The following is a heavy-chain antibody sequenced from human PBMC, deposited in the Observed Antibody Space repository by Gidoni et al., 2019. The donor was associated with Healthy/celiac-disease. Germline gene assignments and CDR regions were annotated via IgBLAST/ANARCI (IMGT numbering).Heavy chain of an antibody. CDR3: TTLSLRLGELSPSSDFDY. J-gene: IGHJ4*02. CDR2: IKSKTDGGTT. V-gene: IGHV3-15*01. D-gene: IGHD3-16*02. Sequence: EVQLVESGGGLVKPGGSLRLSCAASGFTFSNAWMSWVRQAPGKGLEWVGRIKSKTDGGTTDYAAPVKGRFTISRDDSKNTLYLQMNSLKTEDTAVYYCTTLSLRLGELSPSSDFDYWGQGTLVTVSS. CDR1: GFTFSNAW.